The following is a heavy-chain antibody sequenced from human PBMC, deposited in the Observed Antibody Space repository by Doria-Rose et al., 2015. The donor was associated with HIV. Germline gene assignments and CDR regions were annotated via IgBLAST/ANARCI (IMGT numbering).Heavy chain of an antibody. V-gene: IGHV2-26*01. J-gene: IGHJ4*02. D-gene: IGHD6-13*01. Sequence: QVTLKESSPVLVKPTETLTLTCTVSGVSLSSPGMGVSWIRQPPGKALEWLANLFSDDERSYKTSLQSRLTISRGTSKSQVVLTMTDMDPVDTATYYCARIKSSRWYHKYYFDFWGQGTLVIVSA. CDR2: LFSDDER. CDR3: ARIKSSRWYHKYYFDF. CDR1: GVSLSSPGMG.